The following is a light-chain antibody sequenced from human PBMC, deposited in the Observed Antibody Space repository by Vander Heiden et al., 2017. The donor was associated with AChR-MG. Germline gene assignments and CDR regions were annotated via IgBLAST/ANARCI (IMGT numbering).Light chain of an antibody. V-gene: IGLV1-40*01. CDR1: SSTIGAGYD. CDR3: QSYDSSLSGVV. J-gene: IGLJ2*01. CDR2: GNS. Sequence: QSVLTQPPSVSGAPGQRVTISCTGSSSTIGAGYDVPWYQQIPGTAPKLLIYGNSNRPSGVPDRFSGSKSGTSASLAITGLQAEDEADYYCQSYDSSLSGVVFGGGTKLTVL.